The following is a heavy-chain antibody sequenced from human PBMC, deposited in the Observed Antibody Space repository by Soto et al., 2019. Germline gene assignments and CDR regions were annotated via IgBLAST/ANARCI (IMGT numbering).Heavy chain of an antibody. D-gene: IGHD3-10*01. V-gene: IGHV3-23*01. CDR3: AKGYDGYYGSGSYPD. J-gene: IGHJ4*02. CDR2: ISGSGGSS. Sequence: EVQLLESGGGLVQPGGSLRLSCAASGFTFSSYAVSWVRQAPGKGLEWVSAISGSGGSSYYADSVKGRFTISRDNSKNTLYLQMNSLRAEDTAVYYCAKGYDGYYGSGSYPDWGQGTLVTVSS. CDR1: GFTFSSYA.